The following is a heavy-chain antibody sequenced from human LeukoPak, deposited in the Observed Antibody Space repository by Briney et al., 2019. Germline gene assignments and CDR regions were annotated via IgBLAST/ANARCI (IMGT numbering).Heavy chain of an antibody. Sequence: GGSLRLSCAASGFTVSSNYMSWVRQAPGEGLEWVSVIYSGGSTYYADSVKGRFTISRDNSKNTLYLQMNSLRAEDTAVYYCARVWRTQFDYWGQGTLVTVSS. J-gene: IGHJ4*02. CDR1: GFTVSSNY. CDR2: IYSGGST. CDR3: ARVWRTQFDY. D-gene: IGHD1/OR15-1a*01. V-gene: IGHV3-53*01.